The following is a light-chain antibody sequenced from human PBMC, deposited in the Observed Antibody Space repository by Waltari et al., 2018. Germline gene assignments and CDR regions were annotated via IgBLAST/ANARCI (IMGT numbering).Light chain of an antibody. Sequence: DIQMTQSPSSLSASVGDKVTITCRASQDVRGWLAWYQQKPGKAPKLLIYAASTLHSGVPSRFSGSESGTDYTLTISSLQPEDFASYYCQQGYNTPWTFGQGTKVEVK. CDR3: QQGYNTPWT. CDR2: AAS. V-gene: IGKV1-12*01. J-gene: IGKJ1*01. CDR1: QDVRGW.